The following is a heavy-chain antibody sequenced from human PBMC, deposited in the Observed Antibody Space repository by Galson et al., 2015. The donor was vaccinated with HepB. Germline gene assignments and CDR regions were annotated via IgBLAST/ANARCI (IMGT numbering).Heavy chain of an antibody. V-gene: IGHV3-23*01. D-gene: IGHD6-19*01. CDR3: AKGYSSGWSEGYLDN. Sequence: SLRLSCAASGFTFSTFAMGWVRQAPGKGLEWVSSIGAGGRYTYFADSVKGRFTISRDNSKNNLYLQMNSLRDEDTAVYYCAKGYSSGWSEGYLDNWGQGALVTVSS. CDR1: GFTFSTFA. J-gene: IGHJ4*02. CDR2: IGAGGRYT.